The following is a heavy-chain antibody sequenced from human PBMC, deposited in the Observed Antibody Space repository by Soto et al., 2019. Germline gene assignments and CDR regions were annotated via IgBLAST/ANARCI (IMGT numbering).Heavy chain of an antibody. CDR2: ILDTGTTV. D-gene: IGHD3-10*01. Sequence: EFQVLESGGGWVQPGGSLRLSCAASGFSFSSTDMSWVRQAPGKGLEWVSTILDTGTTVFYADSVKGRFTVSRDNSHNTLSVQMNNQRADDTAVYYCVKNSGWFNTWGQGTLVAVSS. J-gene: IGHJ5*02. CDR1: GFSFSSTD. CDR3: VKNSGWFNT. V-gene: IGHV3-23*01.